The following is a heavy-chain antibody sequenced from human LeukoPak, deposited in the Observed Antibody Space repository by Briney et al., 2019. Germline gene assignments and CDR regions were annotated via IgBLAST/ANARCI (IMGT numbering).Heavy chain of an antibody. J-gene: IGHJ4*02. CDR3: ARRRDYFDY. V-gene: IGHV4-39*01. Sequence: SETLSLTCTVSGGSISSSSYYWGWILQPPGKGLEWIGSIYYSGSTYYNPSLKSRVTISVDTSKNQFSLKLSSVTAADTAVYYCARRRDYFDYWGQGTLVTVSS. CDR1: GGSISSSSYY. CDR2: IYYSGST.